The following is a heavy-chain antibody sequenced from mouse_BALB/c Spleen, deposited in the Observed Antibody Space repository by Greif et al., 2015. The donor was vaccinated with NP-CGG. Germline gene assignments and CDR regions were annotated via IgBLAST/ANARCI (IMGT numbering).Heavy chain of an antibody. CDR1: GFSLTSYG. CDR3: ARRALIYYAMDY. J-gene: IGHJ4*01. CDR2: IWSGGST. Sequence: VQLQQSGPGLVQPSQSLSITCTVSGFSLTSYGVHWVRQSPGKGLEWLGVIWSGGSTDYNAAFISRLSISKDNSKSQVFFKVNSLQADDTARYYCARRALIYYAMDYWGQGTSVTVSS. V-gene: IGHV2-4-1*01.